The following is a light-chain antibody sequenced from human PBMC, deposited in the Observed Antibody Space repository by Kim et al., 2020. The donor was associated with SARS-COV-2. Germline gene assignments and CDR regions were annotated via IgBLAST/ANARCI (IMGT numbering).Light chain of an antibody. CDR2: LNSDGSH. V-gene: IGLV4-69*01. CDR1: SEHSSYA. CDR3: QTWGTGIRV. J-gene: IGLJ3*02. Sequence: ASVKLTCTLSSEHSSYAIAWPQQQPGKGPRYLMKLNSDGSHSKGDGIPDRFSGSSSGAGRYLTISSLQSEDEADYYCQTWGTGIRVFGGGTQLTVL.